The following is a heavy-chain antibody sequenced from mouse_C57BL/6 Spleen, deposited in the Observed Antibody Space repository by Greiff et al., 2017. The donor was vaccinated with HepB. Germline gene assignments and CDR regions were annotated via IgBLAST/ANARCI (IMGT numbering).Heavy chain of an antibody. V-gene: IGHV1-64*01. D-gene: IGHD2-5*01. CDR1: GYTFTSYW. Sequence: QVQLKQPGAELVKPGASVKLSCKASGYTFTSYWMHWVKQRPGQGLEWIGMIHPNSGSTNYNEKFKSKATLTVDKSSSTAYMQLSSLTSEDSAVYYCARSRYSNYVGDAMDYWGQGTSVTVSS. CDR2: IHPNSGST. J-gene: IGHJ4*01. CDR3: ARSRYSNYVGDAMDY.